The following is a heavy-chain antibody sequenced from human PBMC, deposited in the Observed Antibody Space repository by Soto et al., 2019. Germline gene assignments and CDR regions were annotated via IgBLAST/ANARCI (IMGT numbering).Heavy chain of an antibody. D-gene: IGHD3-22*01. Sequence: QMQLQESGPGLVKPSETLSLTCTVSGGSISSSSYYWGWIRQPPGQGLEWLGTIYSLGNTYYNPSLKSRVTIPVDKSKSQLFLKLSSVTAPDTAVYYCARQIYDSSGYYYAYWGQGTLVTVSS. CDR2: IYSLGNT. J-gene: IGHJ4*02. V-gene: IGHV4-39*01. CDR1: GGSISSSSYY. CDR3: ARQIYDSSGYYYAY.